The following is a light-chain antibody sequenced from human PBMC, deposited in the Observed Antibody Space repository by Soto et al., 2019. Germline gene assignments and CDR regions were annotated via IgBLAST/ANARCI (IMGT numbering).Light chain of an antibody. CDR3: NSYTSSSTLV. CDR2: EVS. V-gene: IGLV2-14*01. CDR1: SSDVGGYNY. J-gene: IGLJ1*01. Sequence: QSALNQPASVSGSPGQSITISCTGTSSDVGGYNYVSWYQQYPGKAPKLMIYEVSNRPSGVSYRFSGSKSGNTASLTISGLLAEDEADYYCNSYTSSSTLVFGTGTKVTVL.